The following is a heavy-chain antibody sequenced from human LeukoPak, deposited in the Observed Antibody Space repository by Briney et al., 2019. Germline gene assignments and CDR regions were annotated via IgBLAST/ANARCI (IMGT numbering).Heavy chain of an antibody. CDR2: INPNSGGT. V-gene: IGHV1-2*02. Sequence: ASVKVSCKDSGSTFRGDYMQWLRQAPGQGLEWMGWINPNSGGTNYAQKFQGRVTMTRDTSISAVYMELSRLRSDDTAVYYCARDGTGVYNLVQYWGQGTLVTVSS. CDR3: ARDGTGVYNLVQY. J-gene: IGHJ4*02. D-gene: IGHD5-24*01. CDR1: GSTFRGDY.